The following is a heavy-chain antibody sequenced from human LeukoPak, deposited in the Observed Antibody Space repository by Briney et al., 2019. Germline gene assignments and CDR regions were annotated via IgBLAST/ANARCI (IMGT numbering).Heavy chain of an antibody. V-gene: IGHV1-46*01. CDR2: INPSGGST. CDR1: GYIFTAYY. D-gene: IGHD3-22*01. CDR3: ARESVRRISMRAKGYFDY. Sequence: ASVKVSCKASGYIFTAYYLHWVRQAPGQGLEWMGIINPSGGSTSYAQKFQGRVTMTRDMSTSTVYMELSSLRSEDTAVYYCARESVRRISMRAKGYFDYWGQGTRVTVSS. J-gene: IGHJ4*02.